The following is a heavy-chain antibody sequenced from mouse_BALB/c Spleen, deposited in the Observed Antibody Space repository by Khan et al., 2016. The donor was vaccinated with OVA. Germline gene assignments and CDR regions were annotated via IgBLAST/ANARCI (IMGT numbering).Heavy chain of an antibody. Sequence: VQLVESGPDLVAPSQNLSITCTVSGFSLSDYGVSWIRQPPGKGLEWLGVIWGGGSTYYNSALNSRLSISKDNSKSQVFLKMSSLQSDDTAMFYCAKGVWSYYYTLDYWGQGTSVTVSS. CDR2: IWGGGST. J-gene: IGHJ4*01. CDR3: AKGVWSYYYTLDY. V-gene: IGHV2-6-5*01. CDR1: GFSLSDYG.